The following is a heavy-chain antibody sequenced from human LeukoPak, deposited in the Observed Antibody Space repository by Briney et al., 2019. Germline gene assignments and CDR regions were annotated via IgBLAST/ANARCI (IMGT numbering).Heavy chain of an antibody. CDR3: ARDPLRSTWSTYYNALDV. D-gene: IGHD6-13*01. CDR2: INHSGST. Sequence: SETLSLTCAVYGGSFSGYYWSWIRQPPGKGLEWVGEINHSGSTNYNPSLKSRVTISVDTSKNQFSLKLSSVTAADTAVYYCARDPLRSTWSTYYNALDVWGQGTTVTVSS. V-gene: IGHV4-34*01. CDR1: GGSFSGYY. J-gene: IGHJ6*02.